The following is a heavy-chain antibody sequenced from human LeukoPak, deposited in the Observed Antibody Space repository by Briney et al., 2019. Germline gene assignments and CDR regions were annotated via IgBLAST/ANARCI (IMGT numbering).Heavy chain of an antibody. D-gene: IGHD4-17*01. CDR2: IQPDGNEK. CDR3: AKRDLTTEFDY. J-gene: IGHJ4*02. Sequence: GGSLRLSCAASGFTFSTYGMHWVRQAPGKGLEWVALIQPDGNEKYYADSVKGRFTISRDNSKNTVSLQMNSLRGDDTAVYYCAKRDLTTEFDYWGQGTLATVS. V-gene: IGHV3-30*02. CDR1: GFTFSTYG.